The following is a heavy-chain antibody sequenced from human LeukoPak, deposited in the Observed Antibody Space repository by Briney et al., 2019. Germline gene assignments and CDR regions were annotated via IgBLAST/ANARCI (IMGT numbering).Heavy chain of an antibody. V-gene: IGHV3-15*07. CDR3: TTKLYYDLWSGYYGGDY. D-gene: IGHD3-3*01. J-gene: IGHJ4*02. CDR1: GFTFSNAW. Sequence: GGSLRLSCAASGFTFSNAWMNWVRQAPGKGLEWVGRIKSKTDGGTTGYAAPVKGRFTISRDDSKNTLYLQMNSLKTEDTAVYYCTTKLYYDLWSGYYGGDYWGQGTLVTVSS. CDR2: IKSKTDGGTT.